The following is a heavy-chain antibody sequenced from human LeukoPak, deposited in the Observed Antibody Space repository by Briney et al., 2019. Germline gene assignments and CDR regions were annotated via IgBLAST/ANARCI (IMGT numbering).Heavy chain of an antibody. CDR3: ARVPRIEAGATGDWFDP. J-gene: IGHJ5*02. V-gene: IGHV4-4*02. CDR2: IYHSGST. Sequence: SETLSLTCAVSGGSISSSNWWSWVRQPPGKGLEWIGEIYHSGSTNYNPSLKSRVTISVDKSKNQFFLNLRSVTAADTAVYYCARVPRIEAGATGDWFDPWGQGTVVTVSS. CDR1: GGSISSSNW. D-gene: IGHD6-13*01.